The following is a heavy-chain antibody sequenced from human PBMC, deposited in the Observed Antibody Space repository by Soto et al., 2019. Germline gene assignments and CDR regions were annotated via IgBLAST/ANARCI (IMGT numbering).Heavy chain of an antibody. D-gene: IGHD2-2*02. CDR1: GYSISSGYY. CDR2: IYHSGST. V-gene: IGHV4-38-2*02. J-gene: IGHJ5*02. CDR3: ARDFPLLGYGSSTSCYSRFDP. Sequence: SETLSLTCAVSGYSISSGYYWGWIRQPPGKGLEWIGSIYHSGSTYYNPSLKSRVTISVDTSKNQFSLKLSSVTAADTAVYYCARDFPLLGYGSSTSCYSRFDPWGQGTLVTVSS.